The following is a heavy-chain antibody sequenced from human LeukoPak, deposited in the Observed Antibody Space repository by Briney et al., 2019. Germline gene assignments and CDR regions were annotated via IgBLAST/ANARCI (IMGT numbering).Heavy chain of an antibody. D-gene: IGHD1-26*01. CDR1: GGPFSGYY. J-gene: IGHJ4*02. V-gene: IGHV4-34*01. CDR3: ARGGRGSCTYYFHY. Sequence: SETLSLTCAVYGGPFSGYYWSWIRQPPGKGLEWIGEINNSGTTNYNPSLTSGVTISVAPSKNQFSLKLSSVTAADTGVYYCARGGRGSCTYYFHYWGQGTLVNVSS. CDR2: INNSGTT.